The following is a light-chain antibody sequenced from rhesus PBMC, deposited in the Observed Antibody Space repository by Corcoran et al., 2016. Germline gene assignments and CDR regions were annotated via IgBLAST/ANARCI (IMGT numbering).Light chain of an antibody. V-gene: IGKV1-28*03. CDR3: LQHNSYPFT. CDR1: QGIRSY. CDR2: VAF. Sequence: DIQMTQSPSSLSASVGDTVTITCRASQGIRSYLNWYQQKPGKAPKLLIYVAFSLESGVPSRFSGIGSGTDFALTISSLQPEDFAVSYCLQHNSYPFTFGPGTKLDIK. J-gene: IGKJ3*01.